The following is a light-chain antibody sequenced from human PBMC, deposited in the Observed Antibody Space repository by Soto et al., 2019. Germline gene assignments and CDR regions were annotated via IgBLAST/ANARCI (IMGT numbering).Light chain of an antibody. J-gene: IGKJ1*01. CDR3: QQYGSSRWT. CDR1: QSVSSSY. V-gene: IGKV3-20*01. Sequence: EIVLTQSPGTLSLSPGERATLSCRASQSVSSSYLAWYQQKPGQAPRLLMYGASSRATGIPDRFSGSGSGTDFTLTISRLEPEDFAVYSCQQYGSSRWTFGQGT. CDR2: GAS.